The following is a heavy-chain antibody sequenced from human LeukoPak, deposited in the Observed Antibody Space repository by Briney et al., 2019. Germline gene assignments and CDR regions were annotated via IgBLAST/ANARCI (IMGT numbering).Heavy chain of an antibody. Sequence: GGSLRLSCAAPGFTFSSYWMSWVRQAPGEGLEWVANIKQDGSEKYYVDSVKGRFTISRDNAKNSLYLQMNSLRAEDTAVYYCARGMGYDFWSGYYDYWGQGTLVTVSS. J-gene: IGHJ4*02. V-gene: IGHV3-7*01. CDR3: ARGMGYDFWSGYYDY. CDR2: IKQDGSEK. D-gene: IGHD3-3*01. CDR1: GFTFSSYW.